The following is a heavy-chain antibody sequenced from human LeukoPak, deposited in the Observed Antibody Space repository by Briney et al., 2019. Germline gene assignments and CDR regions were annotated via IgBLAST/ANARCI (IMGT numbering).Heavy chain of an antibody. Sequence: SETLSLTCAVYGGSFSDYYWTWIRQPPGKGLEWIGEINHSGSTNYNPSLKSRVTISVDKSKNQFSLKLSSVTAADTAVYYCARIRGSSDDYWGQGTLVTVSS. CDR2: INHSGST. CDR1: GGSFSDYY. V-gene: IGHV4-34*01. D-gene: IGHD6-19*01. CDR3: ARIRGSSDDY. J-gene: IGHJ4*02.